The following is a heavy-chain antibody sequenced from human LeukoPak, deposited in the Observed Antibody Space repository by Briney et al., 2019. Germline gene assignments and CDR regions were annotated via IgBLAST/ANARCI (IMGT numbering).Heavy chain of an antibody. D-gene: IGHD6-6*01. V-gene: IGHV1-69*05. CDR1: GGTFSSYA. Sequence: ASVKVSCKASGGTFSSYAISWVRQAPGQGLEWMGGIIPIFGTANYAQKFQGRATITTDESTSTAYMELSSLRSEDTAVYYCARIGRYSSSSGHSWFDPWGQGTLVTVSS. CDR2: IIPIFGTA. CDR3: ARIGRYSSSSGHSWFDP. J-gene: IGHJ5*02.